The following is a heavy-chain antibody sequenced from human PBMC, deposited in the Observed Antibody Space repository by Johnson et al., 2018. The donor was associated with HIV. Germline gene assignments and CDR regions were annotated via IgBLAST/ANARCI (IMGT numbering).Heavy chain of an antibody. CDR3: ARDAYNSDACDI. V-gene: IGHV3-20*04. CDR1: GFTFDDYG. CDR2: IHWNGGST. J-gene: IGHJ3*02. Sequence: MLLVESGGRVVRPGESLRLSCAASGFTFDDYGMSWVRQAPGTGLEWVSGIHWNGGSTGYADSVMGRFTISRDKAKNSLYLQMNSLRAEDTALYYCARDAYNSDACDIWGQGTMVTVSS. D-gene: IGHD5-24*01.